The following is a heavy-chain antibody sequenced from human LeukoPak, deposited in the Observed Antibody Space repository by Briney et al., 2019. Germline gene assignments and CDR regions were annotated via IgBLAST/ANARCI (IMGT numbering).Heavy chain of an antibody. CDR1: GGSISSGGYY. Sequence: PSQTLSLTCTVSGGSISSGGYYWSWIRQPPGTGLEWIGYIYHSGSTYYNPSLKSRVTISVDRSKNQFSLKLSSVTAADTAVYYCARVGDYYDSSGYGRWGQGTLVTVSS. J-gene: IGHJ4*02. CDR2: IYHSGST. D-gene: IGHD3-22*01. V-gene: IGHV4-30-2*01. CDR3: ARVGDYYDSSGYGR.